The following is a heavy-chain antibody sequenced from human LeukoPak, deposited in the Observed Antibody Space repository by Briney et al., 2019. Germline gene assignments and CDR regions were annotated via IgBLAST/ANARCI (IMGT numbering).Heavy chain of an antibody. J-gene: IGHJ5*02. D-gene: IGHD3-9*01. Sequence: GGSLRLSCAASGFTFSSYAMSWVRQAPGKGLEWISYISSSGSNIDYADSVKGRFTISRDNGENLLYLQMNSLRAEDTAVYYCARTAFDWSQVGGNWFDPWGQGTLVTVSS. V-gene: IGHV3-48*04. CDR2: ISSSGSNI. CDR3: ARTAFDWSQVGGNWFDP. CDR1: GFTFSSYA.